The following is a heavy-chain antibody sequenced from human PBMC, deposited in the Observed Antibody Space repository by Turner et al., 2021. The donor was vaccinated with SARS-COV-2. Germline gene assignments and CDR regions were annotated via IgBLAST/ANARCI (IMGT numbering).Heavy chain of an antibody. V-gene: IGHV3-7*01. D-gene: IGHD1-26*01. J-gene: IGHJ3*02. Sequence: EVQLVWSGGGLVQPGASLRLSCAASGFTFSSYWMSWVRQAQGKGLEWVANIKQDGSEKYYVDSVKGRFTISRDNAKNSLYLQMNSLRAEDTAVYYCARDGGSYYVIDIWGQGTTVTVSS. CDR2: IKQDGSEK. CDR3: ARDGGSYYVIDI. CDR1: GFTFSSYW.